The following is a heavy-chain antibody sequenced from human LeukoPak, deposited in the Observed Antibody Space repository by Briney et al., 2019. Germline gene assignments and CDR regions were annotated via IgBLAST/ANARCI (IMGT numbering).Heavy chain of an antibody. CDR2: IYTSGST. CDR1: GGSISSYY. V-gene: IGHV4-4*07. J-gene: IGHJ4*02. D-gene: IGHD5-18*01. CDR3: ARDTAMARRGQFDY. Sequence: SETLSLTCTVSGGSISSYYWGWIRQPAGKGLEWIGRIYTSGSTNYNPSLKSRVTMSVDTSKNQFSLKLSSVTAADTAVYYCARDTAMARRGQFDYWGQGTLVTVSS.